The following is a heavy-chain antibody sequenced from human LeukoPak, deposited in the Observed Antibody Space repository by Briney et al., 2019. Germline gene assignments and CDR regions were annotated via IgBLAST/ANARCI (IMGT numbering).Heavy chain of an antibody. CDR3: AARNY. CDR2: IYSRGAT. CDR1: GFSVSNNY. V-gene: IGHV3-53*01. J-gene: IGHJ4*02. D-gene: IGHD1-14*01. Sequence: GGSLRLSCAASGFSVSNNYMSWVRQAPGKGLEGVSVIYSRGATYYADSVKGRFTISRDNSKNTLYLQMNSLRVEDTAVYDCAARNYWGQGTLVTVSS.